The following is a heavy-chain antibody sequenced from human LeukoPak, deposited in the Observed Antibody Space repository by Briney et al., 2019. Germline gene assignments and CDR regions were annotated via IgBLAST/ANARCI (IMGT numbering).Heavy chain of an antibody. CDR3: AKRGTVTTFGHCDY. V-gene: IGHV3-23*01. J-gene: IGHJ4*02. CDR2: ISGGGT. D-gene: IGHD4-17*01. CDR1: GFTFSSYA. Sequence: GGSLRLSCAASGFTFSSYAMSWVRQAPGKGLEWVSAISGGGTYYAGSVKGRFTISRDNSKNTLYLQMNSLRAEDTAVYYCAKRGTVTTFGHCDYWGQGTLVTVSS.